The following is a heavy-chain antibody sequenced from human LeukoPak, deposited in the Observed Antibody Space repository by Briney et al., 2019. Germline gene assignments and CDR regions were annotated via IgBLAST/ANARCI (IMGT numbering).Heavy chain of an antibody. CDR2: VYYSGST. CDR3: ATGKYQLLYSDY. Sequence: SETLSLTCSVSGVSISSYYWSWIRQPAGKGLEWIGYVYYSGSTNYNPSLKSRVTISIDTSKNQFSLNLRSVTAADTAVYYCATGKYQLLYSDYWGQGTLVTVSS. D-gene: IGHD2-2*02. J-gene: IGHJ4*02. V-gene: IGHV4-59*01. CDR1: GVSISSYY.